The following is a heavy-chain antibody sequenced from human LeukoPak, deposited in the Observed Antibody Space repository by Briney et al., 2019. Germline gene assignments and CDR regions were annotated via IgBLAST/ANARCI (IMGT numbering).Heavy chain of an antibody. CDR2: ISYDGSNK. J-gene: IGHJ4*02. CDR3: AREVWWAAYFDY. CDR1: GFTFSSYA. V-gene: IGHV3-30-3*01. Sequence: GGSLRLSCAASGFTFSSYAMHWVRQAPGKGLEWVAVISYDGSNKYYADSVKGRFTISRDNSKNTLYLQMNSLRAEDTAVYYCAREVWWAAYFDYWGQGTLVTVSS. D-gene: IGHD2-8*02.